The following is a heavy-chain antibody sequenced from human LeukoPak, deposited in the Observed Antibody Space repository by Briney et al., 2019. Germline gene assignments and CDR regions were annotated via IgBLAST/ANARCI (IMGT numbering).Heavy chain of an antibody. D-gene: IGHD2-15*01. CDR2: VSGRGTST. Sequence: PGGSLRLSCAVPGYTFRTYAMCWVRQAPGEGLEWVSGVSGRGTSTYYADSVKGRFTISRDNSKNTLYLQMNSLRAEYTDVYYCAKEPRDCTGGTCLTGGGYYFDYWGQGTLVTVSS. CDR1: GYTFRTYA. CDR3: AKEPRDCTGGTCLTGGGYYFDY. V-gene: IGHV3-23*01. J-gene: IGHJ4*02.